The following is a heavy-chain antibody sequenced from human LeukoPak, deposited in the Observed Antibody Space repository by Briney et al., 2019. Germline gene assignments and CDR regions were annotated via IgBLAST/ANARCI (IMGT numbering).Heavy chain of an antibody. CDR3: ARGGPYYYDSSGYYGWFDP. Sequence: SVKVSCKASGGTFSSYAISWVRQAPGQGLEWMGGIIPIFGTANYAQKFQGRVTITTDESTSTAYIELSSLRSEDTAVYYCARGGPYYYDSSGYYGWFDPWGQGTLVTVSS. J-gene: IGHJ5*02. D-gene: IGHD3-22*01. CDR2: IIPIFGTA. CDR1: GGTFSSYA. V-gene: IGHV1-69*05.